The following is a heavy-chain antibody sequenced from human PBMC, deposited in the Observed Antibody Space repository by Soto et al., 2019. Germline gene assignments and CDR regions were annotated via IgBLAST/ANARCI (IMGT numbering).Heavy chain of an antibody. CDR1: GYTFTSYG. Sequence: ASVKVSCKASGYTFTSYGISWLRQAPGQGLEWMGWISAYNGNTNYAQKLQGRVTMTTDTSTSTAYMELRSLRSDDTAVYYCATAVVRGLNAFDIWGQGTMVTVSS. V-gene: IGHV1-18*04. J-gene: IGHJ3*02. CDR3: ATAVVRGLNAFDI. CDR2: ISAYNGNT. D-gene: IGHD3-10*01.